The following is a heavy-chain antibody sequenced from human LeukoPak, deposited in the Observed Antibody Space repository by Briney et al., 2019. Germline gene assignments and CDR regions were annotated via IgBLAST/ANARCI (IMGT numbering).Heavy chain of an antibody. J-gene: IGHJ4*02. Sequence: SETLSLTCTVSGGSLSSFFWCWIRQPPGEGLEWIGSMHYSGDTKYNPSLRRRVSLSIDTSKQQFSLRLSSVTAADTAVYYCARDLELERNRWNYFESWGQGTLVTVSS. CDR3: ARDLELERNRWNYFES. CDR2: MHYSGDT. CDR1: GGSLSSFF. D-gene: IGHD1-1*01. V-gene: IGHV4-59*01.